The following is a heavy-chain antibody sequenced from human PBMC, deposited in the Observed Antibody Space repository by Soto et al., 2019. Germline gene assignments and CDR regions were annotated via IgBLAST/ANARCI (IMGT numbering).Heavy chain of an antibody. V-gene: IGHV3-74*01. CDR3: GRAPGGTGIVDY. Sequence: EVHLVESGGGSVQRGGSLRLSCGASGFTFSSYWMQWVRQAPGKGLEWVSRINSEGTTTTYADSVKGRFTISRDNAKNTLYLQMNSLRADDTAVYYCGRAPGGTGIVDYWGQGALVTVSS. D-gene: IGHD3-16*01. CDR2: INSEGTTT. J-gene: IGHJ4*02. CDR1: GFTFSSYW.